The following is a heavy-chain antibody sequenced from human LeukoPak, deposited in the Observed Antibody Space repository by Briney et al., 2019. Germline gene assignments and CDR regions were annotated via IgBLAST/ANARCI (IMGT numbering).Heavy chain of an antibody. J-gene: IGHJ4*02. Sequence: SETLSLTCTVSGGSISSSSYYWNWIRQPAGKGLEWIGRIYTNGGASYNPSLKSRVTISIDASKNQFSLKLSSVTAADPAVYYCARKPPGYWGQGILVTVSS. CDR3: ARKPPGY. CDR1: GGSISSSSYY. V-gene: IGHV4-61*02. CDR2: IYTNGGA.